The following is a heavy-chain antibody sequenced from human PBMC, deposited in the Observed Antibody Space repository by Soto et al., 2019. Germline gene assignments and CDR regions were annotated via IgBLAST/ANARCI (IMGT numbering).Heavy chain of an antibody. CDR2: IYYSGST. V-gene: IGHV4-39*01. CDR1: GGSISSSSYY. J-gene: IGHJ4*02. D-gene: IGHD2-21*01. Sequence: PSETLSLTCTVSGGSISSSSYYWGWIRQPPGKGLEWIGSIYYSGSTYYNPSLKSRVTISVDTSKNQFSLKLSSVTAADTAVYYCASDVRIARGPIDYWGQGTLDTGSS. CDR3: ASDVRIARGPIDY.